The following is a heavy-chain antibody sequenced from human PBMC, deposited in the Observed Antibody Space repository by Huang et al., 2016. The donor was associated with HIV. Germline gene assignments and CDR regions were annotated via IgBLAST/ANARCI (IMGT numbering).Heavy chain of an antibody. CDR2: INTKSGGT. CDR1: GYSFTGYY. V-gene: IGHV1-2*02. J-gene: IGHJ6*02. CDR3: ARAPPDV. Sequence: QLHLVQSGAEVKKPGASVKVSCQASGYSFTGYYMHWVRQAPGQGLGWMGWINTKSGGTNYAQKFQGRVTMTRDTSVNTAYMEVTELKSDDTAVYYCARAPPDVWGQGTTVTVSS.